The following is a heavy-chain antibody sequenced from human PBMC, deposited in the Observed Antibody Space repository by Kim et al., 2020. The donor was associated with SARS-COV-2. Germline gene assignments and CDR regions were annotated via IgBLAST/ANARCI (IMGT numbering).Heavy chain of an antibody. CDR1: GFTFSDYW. V-gene: IGHV3-7*03. D-gene: IGHD4-17*01. J-gene: IGHJ5*02. Sequence: GGSLRLSCAASGFTFSDYWMSWVRQAPGKGLEWVANINQDGSEKYYVDSVRGRFTISRDNAKNSLSLQMNSLRADDTAVYYCARVPPYGDYSSWFDPWGQGTMVTGSS. CDR3: ARVPPYGDYSSWFDP. CDR2: INQDGSEK.